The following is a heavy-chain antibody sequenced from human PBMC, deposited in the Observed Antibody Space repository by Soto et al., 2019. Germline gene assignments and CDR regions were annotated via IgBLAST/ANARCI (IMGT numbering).Heavy chain of an antibody. CDR2: INPFDGSR. Sequence: ASVKVSCKASGYIFTSYYIHWVRQAPGQGLEWMGWINPFDGSRMFAQSFQGRVTMTRDTSTSTVYMEVSSLRSEDTAVYYCTTDKYSGYDFFYWGQGTLVTVS. D-gene: IGHD5-12*01. V-gene: IGHV1-46*01. J-gene: IGHJ4*02. CDR3: TTDKYSGYDFFY. CDR1: GYIFTSYY.